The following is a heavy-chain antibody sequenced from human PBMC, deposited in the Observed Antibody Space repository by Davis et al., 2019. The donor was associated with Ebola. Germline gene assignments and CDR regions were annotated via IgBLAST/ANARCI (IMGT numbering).Heavy chain of an antibody. CDR3: AKGQSSSSWYTFDY. CDR1: GFTFSSYG. Sequence: GESLKISCAASGFTFSSYGMHWVRQAPGKGLEWVAVISYDGSNKYYADSVKGRFTISRDNAKNSLYLQMNSLRAEDTALYYCAKGQSSSSWYTFDYWGQGTLVTVSS. CDR2: ISYDGSNK. V-gene: IGHV3-30*18. J-gene: IGHJ4*02. D-gene: IGHD6-13*01.